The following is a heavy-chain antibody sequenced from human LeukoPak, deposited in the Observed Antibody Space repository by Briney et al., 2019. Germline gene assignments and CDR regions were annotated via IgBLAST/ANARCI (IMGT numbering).Heavy chain of an antibody. D-gene: IGHD5-18*01. J-gene: IGHJ6*02. CDR3: ASFNGGRYSYGYYYYGMDV. CDR1: GFTFSNYG. V-gene: IGHV3-30*03. Sequence: TGGSLRLSCAASGFTFSNYGMHWVRQAPGKGLEWLAVISDDTSSKYYTDSVKGRFTISRDNSKNTLYLQMNSLRPEDTAVYYCASFNGGRYSYGYYYYGMDVWGQGTTVTVSS. CDR2: ISDDTSSK.